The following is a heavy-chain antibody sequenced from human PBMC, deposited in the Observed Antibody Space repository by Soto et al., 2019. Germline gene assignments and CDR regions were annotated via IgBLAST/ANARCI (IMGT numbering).Heavy chain of an antibody. V-gene: IGHV1-46*03. CDR1: GYTFTSYY. J-gene: IGHJ5*02. CDR3: ARASMITFGGVIVTSRGGWCDP. D-gene: IGHD3-16*02. Sequence: QVQLVQSGAEVKKPGASVKVSCKASGYTFTSYYMHWVRQAPGQGLEWMGIINPSGGSTSYAQKFQGRVTMTRDTSKITVYMELSSLRSEDTAVYYCARASMITFGGVIVTSRGGWCDPWGQGTLVTVSS. CDR2: INPSGGST.